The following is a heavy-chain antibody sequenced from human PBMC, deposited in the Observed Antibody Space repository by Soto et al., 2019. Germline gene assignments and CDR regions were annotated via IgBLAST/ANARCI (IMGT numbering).Heavy chain of an antibody. Sequence: GGSLRLSCAASGFTFSIYTMNWVRQAPGKGLEWVSSVSSSTSSVYYADSVQGRFTISRDNAKSSLYLQMNSLRAEDTAVYYCARGGYSYGLDHWGQGTLVTVSS. D-gene: IGHD5-18*01. CDR1: GFTFSIYT. CDR3: ARGGYSYGLDH. J-gene: IGHJ1*01. V-gene: IGHV3-21*01. CDR2: VSSSTSSV.